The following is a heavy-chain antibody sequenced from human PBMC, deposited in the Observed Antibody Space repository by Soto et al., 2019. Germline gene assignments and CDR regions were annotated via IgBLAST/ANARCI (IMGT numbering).Heavy chain of an antibody. D-gene: IGHD2-2*01. V-gene: IGHV3-7*03. CDR2: INRDGSEE. J-gene: IGHJ5*02. Sequence: EMLLVESGGGLVQPGGSLRLSCVASGFTFSGYWMSWVRQAPGKGLEWGANINRDGSEEHYVDSVKGRFTISRDNAKNSVYLQMDSLRGDDSAVYYCARDPGPRSASIRGLGWFDPWGQGTLVTVSS. CDR1: GFTFSGYW. CDR3: ARDPGPRSASIRGLGWFDP.